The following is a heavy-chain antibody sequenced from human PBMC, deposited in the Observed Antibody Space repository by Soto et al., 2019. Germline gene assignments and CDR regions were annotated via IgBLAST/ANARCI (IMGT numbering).Heavy chain of an antibody. D-gene: IGHD6-6*01. CDR3: ARAIAARPLYYYYYYGMDV. Sequence: ASVKVSCKASGYTFTGYYMHWVRQAPGQGLEWMGWINPNSGGTNYAQKFQGWVTMTRDTSISTAYMELSRLRSDDTAVYYCARAIAARPLYYYYYYGMDVWGQGTTVTVSS. CDR2: INPNSGGT. V-gene: IGHV1-2*04. CDR1: GYTFTGYY. J-gene: IGHJ6*02.